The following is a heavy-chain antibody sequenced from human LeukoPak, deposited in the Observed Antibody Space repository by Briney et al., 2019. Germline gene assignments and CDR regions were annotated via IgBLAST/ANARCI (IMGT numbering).Heavy chain of an antibody. Sequence: SETLSLTCTVSGGSISSGGYYWSWIRQHPGKGLEWIGYIYYSGSTYYNPSLKSRVTISVDTSKNQFSLKLSSVAAADTAVYYCARDGGYDSSGYYYFAYWGQGTLVTVSS. V-gene: IGHV4-31*03. D-gene: IGHD3-22*01. CDR2: IYYSGST. CDR3: ARDGGYDSSGYYYFAY. CDR1: GGSISSGGYY. J-gene: IGHJ4*02.